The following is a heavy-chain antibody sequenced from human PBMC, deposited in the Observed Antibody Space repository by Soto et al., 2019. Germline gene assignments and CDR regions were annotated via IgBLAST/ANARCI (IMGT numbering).Heavy chain of an antibody. D-gene: IGHD6-19*01. CDR3: ARQPRYSSGWLFDY. V-gene: IGHV1-69*06. J-gene: IGHJ4*02. CDR1: GGTFSSYA. Sequence: SVKVSCKASGGTFSSYAISWVRQAPGQGLEWMGGIIPIFGTANYAQKFQGRVTITADKSTSTAYMELSSLRSEDTAVYYCARQPRYSSGWLFDYWGQGTLVTVSS. CDR2: IIPIFGTA.